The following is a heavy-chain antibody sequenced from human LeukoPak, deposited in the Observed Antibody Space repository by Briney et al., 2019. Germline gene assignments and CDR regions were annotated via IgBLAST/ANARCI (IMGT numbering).Heavy chain of an antibody. D-gene: IGHD5-18*01. CDR3: AKKSFRSGYSYGTSFDY. CDR2: ISGSGGIT. CDR1: GFTFSSFG. Sequence: TGGSLRLSCAASGFTFSSFGMTWVRQAPGKGLEWVSSISGSGGITYYADSVKGRFTISRDSSKNTLFLQMNRLRPEDAAVYYCAKKSFRSGYSYGTSFDYWGQGTLITVSS. J-gene: IGHJ4*02. V-gene: IGHV3-23*01.